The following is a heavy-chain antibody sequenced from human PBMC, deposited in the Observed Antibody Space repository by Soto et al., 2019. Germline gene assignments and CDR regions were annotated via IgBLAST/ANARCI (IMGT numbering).Heavy chain of an antibody. V-gene: IGHV1-69*01. Sequence: QVQLVQSGAEVKKPGSSVKVSCKASVGTFSSYAISWVRQAPGQGLEWMGGIIPIFGTANYTQKFQGRVTITADESTSTAYMELSSLRSEDTAVYYCARGGYYGSGSAPYYYYGMDVWGQGTTVTVSS. J-gene: IGHJ6*02. D-gene: IGHD3-10*01. CDR1: VGTFSSYA. CDR2: IIPIFGTA. CDR3: ARGGYYGSGSAPYYYYGMDV.